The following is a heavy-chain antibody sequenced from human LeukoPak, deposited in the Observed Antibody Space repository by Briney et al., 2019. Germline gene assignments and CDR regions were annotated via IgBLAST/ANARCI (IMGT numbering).Heavy chain of an antibody. D-gene: IGHD4-23*01. J-gene: IGHJ4*02. CDR1: GGSISSSSYY. Sequence: PSETLSLTCTVSGGSISSSSYYWGWIRQPPGKGLEWIGSIYYSGSTYYNPSLKSRVTISVDTSKNQFSLKLSSVTAADTAVYYCARGGATVVSCLDYWGQGTLVTVSS. CDR3: ARGGATVVSCLDY. CDR2: IYYSGST. V-gene: IGHV4-39*07.